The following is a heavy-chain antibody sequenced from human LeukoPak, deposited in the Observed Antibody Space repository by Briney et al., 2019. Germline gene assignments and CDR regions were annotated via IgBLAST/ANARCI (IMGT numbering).Heavy chain of an antibody. CDR2: INWNGGST. D-gene: IGHD6-6*01. Sequence: PGGSLRLSCAAPGFTFDDYGMSWVRQAPGKGLEWVSGINWNGGSTGYADSVKGRFTISRDNAKNSLYLQMNSLRAEDTALYYCARGMSIAARYWFDPWGQGTLVTVSS. V-gene: IGHV3-20*04. CDR1: GFTFDDYG. J-gene: IGHJ5*02. CDR3: ARGMSIAARYWFDP.